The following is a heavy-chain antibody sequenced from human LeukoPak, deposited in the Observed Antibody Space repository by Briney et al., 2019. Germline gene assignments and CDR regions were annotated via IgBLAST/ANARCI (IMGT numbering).Heavy chain of an antibody. CDR3: ARNTYYYGSGRENWFDP. J-gene: IGHJ5*02. V-gene: IGHV1-69*06. CDR1: GGTFSSYS. D-gene: IGHD3-10*01. CDR2: IIPIFGTA. Sequence: SVKVSCKASGGTFSSYSISWVRQAPGQGLEWMGRIIPIFGTANYAQKLQGRVTITADKSTSTAYMELSSLRSEDTAVYYCARNTYYYGSGRENWFDPWGQGTLVTVSS.